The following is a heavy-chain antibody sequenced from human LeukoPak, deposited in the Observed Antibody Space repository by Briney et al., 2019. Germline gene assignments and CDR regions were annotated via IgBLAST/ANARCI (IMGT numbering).Heavy chain of an antibody. V-gene: IGHV5-51*01. CDR1: GYSFTSYW. CDR2: IYPGDSDT. D-gene: IGHD6-13*01. CDR3: ARHSRHSSSWIYYYYYMDV. Sequence: GESLKISCKGSGYSFTSYWIGWVRQMPGKGLEWMGIIYPGDSDTRYSPSFQGQVTISADKSISTAYLQWSSLKASDTAMYYCARHSRHSSSWIYYYYYMDVWGKGTTVTVSS. J-gene: IGHJ6*03.